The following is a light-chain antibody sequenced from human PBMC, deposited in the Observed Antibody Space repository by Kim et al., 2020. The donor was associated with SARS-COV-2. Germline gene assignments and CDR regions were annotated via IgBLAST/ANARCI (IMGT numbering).Light chain of an antibody. Sequence: ATINCRSSQSVFYTSDNKNYLAWYQQKVGQPPKLLISWASARESGVPDRFTGGGSGTDFTLTISNLQAEDVAVYYCQQFFTTPLTFGGGTKVDIK. CDR2: WAS. J-gene: IGKJ4*01. CDR1: QSVFYTSDNKNY. V-gene: IGKV4-1*01. CDR3: QQFFTTPLT.